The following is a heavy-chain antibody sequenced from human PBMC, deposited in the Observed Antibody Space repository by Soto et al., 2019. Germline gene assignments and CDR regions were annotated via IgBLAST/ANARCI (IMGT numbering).Heavy chain of an antibody. CDR3: ARVIATMAYYGMDV. Sequence: GGSLRLSCAASGFTFSSYSMNWVRQAPGKGLEWVSSISSSSSYIYYADSVKGRFTISRDNAKNSLYLQMNSLRAEDTAVYYCARVIATMAYYGMDVWGQGTTVTVSS. J-gene: IGHJ6*02. V-gene: IGHV3-21*01. D-gene: IGHD1-26*01. CDR2: ISSSSSYI. CDR1: GFTFSSYS.